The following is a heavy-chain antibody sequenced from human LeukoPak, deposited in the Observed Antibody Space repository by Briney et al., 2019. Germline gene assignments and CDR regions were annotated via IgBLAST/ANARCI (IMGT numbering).Heavy chain of an antibody. Sequence: SVKVSCKASGGTFSSYAISWVRQAPGQGLEWMGGIIPIFGTANYAQKFQGRVTMTTDTSTSTAYMELRSLRSDDTAVYYCARAVGKSSGWGGYFDYWGQGTLVTVSS. D-gene: IGHD6-19*01. CDR2: IIPIFGTA. V-gene: IGHV1-69*05. CDR3: ARAVGKSSGWGGYFDY. J-gene: IGHJ4*02. CDR1: GGTFSSYA.